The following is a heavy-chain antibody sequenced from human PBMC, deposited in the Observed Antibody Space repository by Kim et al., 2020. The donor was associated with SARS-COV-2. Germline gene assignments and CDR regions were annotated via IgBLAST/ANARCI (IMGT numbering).Heavy chain of an antibody. CDR3: ARYCSSTSCPDNWFDP. Sequence: SLKRRVTISVDTSKNQFSLKLSSVTAADTAVYYCARYCSSTSCPDNWFDPWGQGTLVTVSS. V-gene: IGHV4-31*02. D-gene: IGHD2-2*01. J-gene: IGHJ5*02.